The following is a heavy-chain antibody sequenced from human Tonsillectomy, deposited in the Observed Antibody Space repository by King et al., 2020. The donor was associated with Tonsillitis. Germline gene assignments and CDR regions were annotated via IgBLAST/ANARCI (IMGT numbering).Heavy chain of an antibody. D-gene: IGHD5-18*01. J-gene: IGHJ4*02. Sequence: VQLVESGGGLVQPGGSLRLSCAASGFTFTSSAMAWVRQAPGKGLEWVSGISGSGGSTYYAESVKGRFTTSRDNSKNTLYLQMNILGAAGTALYYCAKVVSTSMVYYFDYWGQGTLVAVSS. CDR3: AKVVSTSMVYYFDY. CDR1: GFTFTSSA. V-gene: IGHV3-23*04. CDR2: ISGSGGST.